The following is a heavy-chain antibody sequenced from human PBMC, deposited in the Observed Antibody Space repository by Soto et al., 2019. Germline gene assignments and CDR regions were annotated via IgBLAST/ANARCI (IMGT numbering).Heavy chain of an antibody. D-gene: IGHD2-2*02. CDR3: ARSLYCSSTSCYKDYYYYYGMDV. CDR2: ISSSSSYI. J-gene: IGHJ6*02. V-gene: IGHV3-21*01. CDR1: GFTFSSYS. Sequence: GGSLRLSCAASGFTFSSYSMNWVRQAPGKGLEWVSSISSSSSYIYYADSVKGRFTISRDNAKNSLYLQMNSLRAEDTAVYYCARSLYCSSTSCYKDYYYYYGMDVWGQGTTVTVSS.